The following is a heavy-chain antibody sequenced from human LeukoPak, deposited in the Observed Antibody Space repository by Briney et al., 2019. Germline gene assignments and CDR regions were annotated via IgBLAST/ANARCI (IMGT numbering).Heavy chain of an antibody. D-gene: IGHD6-6*01. CDR3: AACIAARPWYYYYYMDV. CDR2: IKQDGSEK. CDR1: GFTFSSYW. V-gene: IGHV3-7*01. Sequence: PGGSLRLSCAASGFTFSSYWMSWVRQAPGKGLEWVASIKQDGSEKYYVDSVKGRFTISRDNAKNSLYLQMNSLRAEDTAVYYCAACIAARPWYYYYYMDVWGKGTTVTVSS. J-gene: IGHJ6*03.